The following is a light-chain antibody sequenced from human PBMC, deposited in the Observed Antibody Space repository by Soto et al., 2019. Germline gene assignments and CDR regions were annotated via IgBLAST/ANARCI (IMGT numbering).Light chain of an antibody. J-gene: IGKJ5*01. CDR3: QQSYSTPFT. CDR2: AAS. Sequence: IQMTQSPSSVSSSVGDRVTITCRASQGISSWLAWYQKKPGKAPNLLIYAASSLEAGVPSRYSGSGSGTDFTLTISSLQPEDFATYYCQQSYSTPFTFGQGTRLEIK. CDR1: QGISSW. V-gene: IGKV1-12*02.